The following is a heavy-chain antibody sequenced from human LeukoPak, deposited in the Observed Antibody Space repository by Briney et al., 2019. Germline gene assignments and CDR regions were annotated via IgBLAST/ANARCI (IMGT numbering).Heavy chain of an antibody. CDR1: GGSISSSSYY. CDR3: ARALPEIVVVPDATRNNFDYYYYMDV. Sequence: SETLSLTCTVSGGSISSSSYYWSWIRQPPGKGLEWIGYIYYSGSTNYNPSLKSRVTISVDTSKNQFSLKLSSVTAADTAVYYCARALPEIVVVPDATRNNFDYYYYMDVWGKGTTVTVSS. CDR2: IYYSGST. D-gene: IGHD2-2*01. V-gene: IGHV4-61*01. J-gene: IGHJ6*03.